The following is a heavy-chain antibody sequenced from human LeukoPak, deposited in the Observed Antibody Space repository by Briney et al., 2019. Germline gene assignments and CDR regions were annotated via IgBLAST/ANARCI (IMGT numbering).Heavy chain of an antibody. CDR3: VRGPYGSSISNWFDP. D-gene: IGHD3-10*01. CDR1: NDAIAGYS. Sequence: SETLSLTCTVSNDAIAGYSWSRIRQPPGKGLEWIGYIYYSGDTNYNPSLQSRVTISVDTSKNQFSLKLTSVTAADTAVYYCVRGPYGSSISNWFDPWGRGALVIVSS. CDR2: IYYSGDT. J-gene: IGHJ5*02. V-gene: IGHV4-59*01.